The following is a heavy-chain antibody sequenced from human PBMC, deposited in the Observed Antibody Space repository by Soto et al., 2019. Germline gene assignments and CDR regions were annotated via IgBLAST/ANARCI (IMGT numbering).Heavy chain of an antibody. CDR2: INAGNGNT. D-gene: IGHD3-3*01. V-gene: IGHV1-3*01. CDR1: GYTFTSYA. J-gene: IGHJ4*02. CDR3: ARSEYYDFWSGYYFDRYYFDY. Sequence: QVQLVQSGAEVKKPGASVKVSCTASGYTFTSYAMHWVRKAPGQRLEWMGWINAGNGNTKYSQKFQGRVTITRDTSASTAYMELSSLRSEDTAVYYCARSEYYDFWSGYYFDRYYFDYWGQGTLVTVSS.